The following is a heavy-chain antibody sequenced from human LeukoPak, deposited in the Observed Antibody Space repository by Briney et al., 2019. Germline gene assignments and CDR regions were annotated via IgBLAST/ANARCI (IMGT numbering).Heavy chain of an antibody. Sequence: GGSLRLSCAASGFTFSSYAMHWVRQAPGKGLEWVAVISYDGSNKYYADSVKGRFTISRDNSKNTLYLQMNSLRAEDTAVYYCAKAYDFWSGTTDYWGQGTLVTVSS. CDR1: GFTFSSYA. V-gene: IGHV3-30*01. D-gene: IGHD3-3*01. CDR2: ISYDGSNK. J-gene: IGHJ4*02. CDR3: AKAYDFWSGTTDY.